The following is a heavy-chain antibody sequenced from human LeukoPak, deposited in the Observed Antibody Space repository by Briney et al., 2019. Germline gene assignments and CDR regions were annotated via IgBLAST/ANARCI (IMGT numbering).Heavy chain of an antibody. CDR1: GGSISSYY. D-gene: IGHD1-26*01. CDR3: ARHPGVGATGPYNWFDP. Sequence: PSETLSLTCTVSGGSISSYYWSWIRQPPGKGLEWIGYTYTSGSTNYNPSLKSRVTISVDTSKNQFSLKLSSVTAADTAVYYCARHPGVGATGPYNWFDPWGQGTLVTVYS. J-gene: IGHJ5*02. V-gene: IGHV4-4*09. CDR2: TYTSGST.